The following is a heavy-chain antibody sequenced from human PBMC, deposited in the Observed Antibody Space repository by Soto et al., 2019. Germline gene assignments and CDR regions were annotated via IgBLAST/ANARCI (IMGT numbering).Heavy chain of an antibody. CDR2: TIPMFNIA. Sequence: QVHLVQSGAEVKKPGSSVKVSCKASGGTFSRNVISWVRLAPGQGLEWMGGTIPMFNIAKNAQKFQGRVTITADESRNTAYMELSSLRSEDTAVYYCARGRELDDDDYPDYGMDVWGQGTTVTVSS. J-gene: IGHJ6*02. CDR3: ARGRELDDDDYPDYGMDV. V-gene: IGHV1-69*01. D-gene: IGHD4-17*01. CDR1: GGTFSRNV.